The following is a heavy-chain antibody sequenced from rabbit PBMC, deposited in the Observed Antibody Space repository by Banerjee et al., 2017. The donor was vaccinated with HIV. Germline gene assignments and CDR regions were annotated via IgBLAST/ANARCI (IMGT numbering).Heavy chain of an antibody. CDR2: IYIGGGNT. D-gene: IGHD4-2*01. Sequence: QSLEESGGDLVKPGASLTLTCTASGFSFSSSYYMCWVRQAPGKGLEWIGYIYIGGGNTDYASWVNGRFTISKSTSLNTVTLQMTSLTAADSATYFCAKSYDGKMAYWDLWGQGTLVTVS. CDR3: AKSYDGKMAYWDL. V-gene: IGHV1S40*01. CDR1: GFSFSSSYY. J-gene: IGHJ3*01.